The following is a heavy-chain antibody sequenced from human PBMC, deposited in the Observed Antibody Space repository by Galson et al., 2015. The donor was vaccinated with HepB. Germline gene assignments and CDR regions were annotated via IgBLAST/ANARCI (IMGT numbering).Heavy chain of an antibody. D-gene: IGHD2/OR15-2a*01. V-gene: IGHV3-23*01. CDR3: AKDRNSPSPQTYGMGV. Sequence: SLRLSCAASGFPFSTYTMSWVRQAPGKGLEWVSAISGSGGTTYYADSVRGRFTISRDNTKRTLYLQMNRLRGEDTAIYYCAKDRNSPSPQTYGMGVGGQAVAVTAFS. J-gene: IGHJ6*02. CDR2: ISGSGGTT. CDR1: GFPFSTYT.